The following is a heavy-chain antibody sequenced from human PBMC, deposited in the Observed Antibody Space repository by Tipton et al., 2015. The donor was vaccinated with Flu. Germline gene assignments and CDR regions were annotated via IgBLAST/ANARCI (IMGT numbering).Heavy chain of an antibody. V-gene: IGHV3-7*01. J-gene: IGHJ4*02. D-gene: IGHD2-15*01. CDR3: ARDIVVVVGLDY. Sequence: SLRLSCAASGFTFSRYWMSWVRQAPGKGLEWVANIKQDGSEKYYVDSVKGRFTISRDNAKNSLYLQMNSLRAEDTAVYYCARDIVVVVGLDYWGQGTLVTVSS. CDR1: GFTFSRYW. CDR2: IKQDGSEK.